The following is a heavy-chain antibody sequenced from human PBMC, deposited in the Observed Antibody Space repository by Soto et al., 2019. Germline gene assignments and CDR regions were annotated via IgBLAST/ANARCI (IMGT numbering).Heavy chain of an antibody. J-gene: IGHJ4*02. CDR3: AKSWGIDY. CDR1: GFTISSYT. CDR2: IRGSGSST. D-gene: IGHD7-27*01. Sequence: EVQMLESGGGLVEPGGSRRLSCSASGFTISSYTMSWVGQAPGKGLEWVSTIRGSGSSTYSADSGKGRFTISRDNSENSRYVQLNSMRVEDTAIYYCAKSWGIDYWGQGTLCTVSS. V-gene: IGHV3-23*01.